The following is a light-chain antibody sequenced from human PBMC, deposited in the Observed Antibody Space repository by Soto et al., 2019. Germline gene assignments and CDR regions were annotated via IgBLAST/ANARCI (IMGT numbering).Light chain of an antibody. CDR1: SSNIGAGYD. V-gene: IGLV1-40*01. Sequence: QSVLTQPPSVSGAPGQRVTISCTGSSSNIGAGYDVHWYQQLPGTAPKLLIYGNSNRPSGVPDRFSGSKSGTSASLAITGLQAADEADYYCQSYPSSLSGVVFGGGTQLTVL. J-gene: IGLJ2*01. CDR2: GNS. CDR3: QSYPSSLSGVV.